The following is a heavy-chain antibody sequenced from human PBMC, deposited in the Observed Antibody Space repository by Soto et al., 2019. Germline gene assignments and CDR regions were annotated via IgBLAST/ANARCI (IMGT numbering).Heavy chain of an antibody. CDR2: IIPIFGTA. CDR1: GGTFSSYA. D-gene: IGHD2-21*02. CDR3: ARDLCGGDCSYYYYYGMDV. J-gene: IGHJ6*02. V-gene: IGHV1-69*12. Sequence: QVQLVQSGAEVKKPGSSVKVSCKASGGTFSSYAISWVRQAPGQGLEWMGGIIPIFGTANYAQKFQGRVTITAAEXXSXAXXELSSLRSEDTAVYYCARDLCGGDCSYYYYYGMDVWGQGTTVTVSS.